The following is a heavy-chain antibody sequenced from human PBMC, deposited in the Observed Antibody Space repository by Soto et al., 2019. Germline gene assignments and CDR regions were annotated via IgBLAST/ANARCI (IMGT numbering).Heavy chain of an antibody. J-gene: IGHJ4*02. CDR1: GGSLSSRTYC. Sequence: QLHLQESGPGLVKPSETLSLTCTVSGGSLSSRTYCWGWIRQPPGKGLEWIGSICYDGSTYYNPSLRTRSSISVDTSKIQFSLNLNSVTAADTSVYYCGSSYHNVRSGKQYDDCGQGALVTVSA. CDR3: GSSYHNVRSGKQYDD. CDR2: ICYDGST. V-gene: IGHV4-39*01. D-gene: IGHD3-3*01.